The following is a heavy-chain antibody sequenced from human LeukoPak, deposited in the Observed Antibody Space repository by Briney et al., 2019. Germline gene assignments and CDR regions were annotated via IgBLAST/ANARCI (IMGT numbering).Heavy chain of an antibody. V-gene: IGHV1-46*01. Sequence: GASMKVSCKASGYTFTSYYMHWVRQAPGQGLEWMGIINPSGGSTSYAQKFQGRVTMTRDTSTSTVYMELSSLRSEDTAVYYCARATIYDSSGWFFDYWGQGTLVTVSS. CDR3: ARATIYDSSGWFFDY. CDR1: GYTFTSYY. J-gene: IGHJ4*02. D-gene: IGHD6-19*01. CDR2: INPSGGST.